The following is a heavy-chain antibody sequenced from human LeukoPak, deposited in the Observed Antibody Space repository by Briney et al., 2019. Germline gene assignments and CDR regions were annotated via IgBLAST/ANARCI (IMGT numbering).Heavy chain of an antibody. V-gene: IGHV3-23*01. CDR3: AKDGSRSYYGSGSFLPAWFDP. D-gene: IGHD3-10*01. J-gene: IGHJ5*02. CDR1: GFTFSSYA. Sequence: AGSMRLSCAASGFTFSSYAMSWVRQAPGKGLEWVSVISGSGGSTYYADSVKGRFTISRDNSKNTLYLQMNSLRAEDTAVYYCAKDGSRSYYGSGSFLPAWFDPWGQGTLVTVSS. CDR2: ISGSGGST.